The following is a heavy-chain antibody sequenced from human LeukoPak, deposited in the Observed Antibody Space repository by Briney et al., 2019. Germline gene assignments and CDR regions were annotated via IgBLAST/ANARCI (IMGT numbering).Heavy chain of an antibody. CDR3: ARDLSYYGSHMDV. CDR1: GFTVSSNY. J-gene: IGHJ6*03. Sequence: PGGSLRLSCAASGFTVSSNYMSWVRQAPGKGLGWVSVIYSGGSTYYADSVKGRFTISRDNSKNTLYLQMTSLRAEDTAVYYCARDLSYYGSHMDVWGKGTTVTISS. D-gene: IGHD3-10*01. V-gene: IGHV3-53*01. CDR2: IYSGGST.